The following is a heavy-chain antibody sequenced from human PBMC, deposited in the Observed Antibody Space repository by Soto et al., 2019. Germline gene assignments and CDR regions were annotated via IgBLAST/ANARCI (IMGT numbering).Heavy chain of an antibody. D-gene: IGHD2-15*01. CDR3: ARDGGFHAFDI. J-gene: IGHJ3*02. CDR1: GYMFTTYG. CDR2: ISAYNGNT. V-gene: IGHV1-18*01. Sequence: QVQLVQSGGEMKKPGASVKVSCKASGYMFTTYGMSWVRQAPGQGLEWMGWISAYNGNTNYAQNLQGRVAMTTDTSTGTAYMELGSLRSDDTAVYFCARDGGFHAFDIWGQGTMVTVSS.